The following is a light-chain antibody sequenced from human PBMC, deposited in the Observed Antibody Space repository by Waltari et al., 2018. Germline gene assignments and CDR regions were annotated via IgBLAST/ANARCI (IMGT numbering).Light chain of an antibody. CDR3: QQRFSWPLT. V-gene: IGKV3-11*01. J-gene: IGKJ3*01. Sequence: EIVLTQSPATLSLSPGERATLSCRASQSVTNYLAWYQHRVGQAPRLLIYDASDRATGIPARFSGSVSGTDFTLTISSLEPEDFAVYYCQQRFSWPLTFGPGTTVDIK. CDR1: QSVTNY. CDR2: DAS.